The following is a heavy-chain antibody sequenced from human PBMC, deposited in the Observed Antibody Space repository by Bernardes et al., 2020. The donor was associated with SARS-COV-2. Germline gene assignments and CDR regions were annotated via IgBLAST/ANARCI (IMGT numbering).Heavy chain of an antibody. Sequence: GGSLRLSCAASGFSFTGFSMNWVRQVPGRGLEWLSSIEGSSPWIYYADSVRGRFTTTRDNAKNSVYLEINNLRVDDTAVYYCVRESSSWYYFDYWGLGALVTVSS. CDR1: GFSFTGFS. D-gene: IGHD6-13*01. CDR3: VRESSSWYYFDY. J-gene: IGHJ4*02. CDR2: IEGSSPWI. V-gene: IGHV3-21*01.